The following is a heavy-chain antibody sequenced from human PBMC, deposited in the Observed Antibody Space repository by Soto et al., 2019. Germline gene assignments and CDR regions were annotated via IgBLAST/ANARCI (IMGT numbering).Heavy chain of an antibody. CDR3: ARGGYDSSGYYYYFDY. J-gene: IGHJ4*02. Sequence: SETLSLTCTVSGGSISSGGYCWSWIRQHPGKGLEWIGYIYYSGSTYYNPSLKSRVTISVDTSKNQFSLKLSSVTAADTAVYYCARGGYDSSGYYYYFDYWGQGTLVTVSS. D-gene: IGHD3-22*01. V-gene: IGHV4-31*03. CDR1: GGSISSGGYC. CDR2: IYYSGST.